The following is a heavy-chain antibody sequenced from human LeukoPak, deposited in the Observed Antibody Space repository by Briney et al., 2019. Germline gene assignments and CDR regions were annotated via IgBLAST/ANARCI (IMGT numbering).Heavy chain of an antibody. CDR3: ARASYRAFYI. Sequence: SQTLSLTCAISGDSVSSSDATWNWIRQSPSRGLGWLGRTYYRSRWSSDYAPSVRSRITINSDTAKNQFSLQLNSVTPEDTAVYYCARASYRAFYIWGQGTMVTVSS. J-gene: IGHJ3*02. CDR1: GDSVSSSDAT. D-gene: IGHD4-11*01. V-gene: IGHV6-1*01. CDR2: TYYRSRWSS.